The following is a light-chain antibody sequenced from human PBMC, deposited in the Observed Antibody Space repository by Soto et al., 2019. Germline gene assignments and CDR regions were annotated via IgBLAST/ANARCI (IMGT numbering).Light chain of an antibody. J-gene: IGKJ1*01. CDR2: GAS. V-gene: IGKV3-15*01. CDR3: QQYNNWPRT. CDR1: QSVSSN. Sequence: IMMKQSPATLSVSPRARANLSCRASQSVSSNLAWYQQKPGQAPRLLIYGASTRATGIPARFSGSGSGTEFTLTISGLQSEDFTLYYCQQYNNWPRTFGQGTKVDIK.